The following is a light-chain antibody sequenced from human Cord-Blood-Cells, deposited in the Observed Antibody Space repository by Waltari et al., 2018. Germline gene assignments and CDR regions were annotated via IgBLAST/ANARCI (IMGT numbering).Light chain of an antibody. CDR3: MQALQTPIT. J-gene: IGKJ5*01. V-gene: IGKV2-28*01. CDR1: QSLLHSNGYNY. Sequence: IVMTQSSLSLPVTPGEPASIPCRSSQSLLHSNGYNYLDWYLQKPGQSPQLLIYLGSNRASGVPDRFSGSGSGTDFTLKISRVEAEDVGVYYCMQALQTPITFGQGTRLEIK. CDR2: LGS.